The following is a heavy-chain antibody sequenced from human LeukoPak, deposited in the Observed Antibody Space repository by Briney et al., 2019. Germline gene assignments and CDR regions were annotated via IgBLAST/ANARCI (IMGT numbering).Heavy chain of an antibody. V-gene: IGHV4-39*07. J-gene: IGHJ5*02. CDR2: IYYSGST. CDR3: ASTYYYDSSANNWFDP. Sequence: PSDTLSLTCTVSGGSISSSIYYWGWIRQPPGKGLEWIGRIYYSGSTYYNPSLKSRATISVDTSKNQFSLKLSSVTAADTAVYYCASTYYYDSSANNWFDPWGQGTLVTVSS. CDR1: GGSISSSIYY. D-gene: IGHD3-22*01.